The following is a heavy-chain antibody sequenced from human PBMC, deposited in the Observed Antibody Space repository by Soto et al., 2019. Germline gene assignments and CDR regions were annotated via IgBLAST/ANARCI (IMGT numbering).Heavy chain of an antibody. D-gene: IGHD6-13*01. V-gene: IGHV4-4*02. Sequence: QVQLQESGPRLVKPSGTLSLTCAVSGVSISSHDWWTWVRQPPGKGLEWIGESHQSWNTNYNSSLASRVNISVEKSKNQFSLKLTSLTVDDTAVYYCATRDSRRFYWFQGTLVTVSS. CDR2: SHQSWNT. J-gene: IGHJ4*02. CDR3: ATRDSRRFY. CDR1: GVSISSHDW.